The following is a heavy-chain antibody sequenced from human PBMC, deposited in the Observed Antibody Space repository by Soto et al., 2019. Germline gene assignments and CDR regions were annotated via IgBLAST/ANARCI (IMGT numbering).Heavy chain of an antibody. Sequence: QVQLRESGPGLVRPSETLSLTCTVSGGSITGYYWSWIRQPPGKGLEWIGYIYDSGTTTYNAALKSRVTSSADTSKNQFSLNLRSVTAADTAVYYCARRNYGEEGYFFDFWGQGRLVTVSS. CDR2: IYDSGTT. D-gene: IGHD4-17*01. V-gene: IGHV4-59*08. CDR1: GGSITGYY. CDR3: ARRNYGEEGYFFDF. J-gene: IGHJ4*02.